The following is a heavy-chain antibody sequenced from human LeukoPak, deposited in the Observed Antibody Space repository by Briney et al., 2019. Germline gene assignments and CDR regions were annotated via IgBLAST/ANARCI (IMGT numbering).Heavy chain of an antibody. V-gene: IGHV4-61*01. CDR3: ARDSSSWYYFDY. CDR2: VYYSGST. J-gene: IGHJ4*02. CDR1: GGSISSSRYY. Sequence: SETLSLTCTVSGGSISSSRYYWSWIRQPPGKGLEWIGYVYYSGSTNYNPSLKSRVTISVDTSKNQFSLKLSSVTAADTAVYYCARDSSSWYYFDYWGQGTLVTVSS. D-gene: IGHD6-13*01.